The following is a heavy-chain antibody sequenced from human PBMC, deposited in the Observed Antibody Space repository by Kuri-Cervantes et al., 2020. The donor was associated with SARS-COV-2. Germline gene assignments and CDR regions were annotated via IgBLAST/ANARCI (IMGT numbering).Heavy chain of an antibody. CDR1: GFTVSSNY. CDR2: IYSGGST. Sequence: GESLKISCAASGFTVSSNYMSWVRQATGKGLEWVSVIYSGGSTYYADSVKGRFTISRDNSKTTLYLQMNSLRAEDTAVYYCARALGNYWGQGTLVTVSS. CDR3: ARALGNY. V-gene: IGHV3-53*01. J-gene: IGHJ4*02.